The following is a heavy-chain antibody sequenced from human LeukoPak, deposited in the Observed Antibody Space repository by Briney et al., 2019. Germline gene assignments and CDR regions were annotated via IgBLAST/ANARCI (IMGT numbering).Heavy chain of an antibody. CDR2: ISGSGGST. V-gene: IGHV3-23*01. Sequence: GGSLRLSCAASGFTFSSYAMSWVRQAPGKGLEWVSAISGSGGSTYYADSVKGRFTISRDKSKNTLSLQMNGLRVEDTAVYYCAKVMPPGRIRFYSYYMDVWGKGTTVTVSS. D-gene: IGHD2-15*01. J-gene: IGHJ6*03. CDR1: GFTFSSYA. CDR3: AKVMPPGRIRFYSYYMDV.